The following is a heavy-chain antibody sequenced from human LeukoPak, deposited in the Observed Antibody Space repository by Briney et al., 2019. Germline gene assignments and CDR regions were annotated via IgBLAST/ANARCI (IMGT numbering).Heavy chain of an antibody. Sequence: ASVKVSCKASGYTFTSYDINWVRQATGQGLEWMGWTNPNSGDTGYAQRFQGRVTMTRSTSISTAYMELSSLRSEDTAVYYCARNVRDTGTFDYWGQGTLVTVSS. V-gene: IGHV1-8*01. J-gene: IGHJ4*02. CDR2: TNPNSGDT. CDR3: ARNVRDTGTFDY. D-gene: IGHD5-18*01. CDR1: GYTFTSYD.